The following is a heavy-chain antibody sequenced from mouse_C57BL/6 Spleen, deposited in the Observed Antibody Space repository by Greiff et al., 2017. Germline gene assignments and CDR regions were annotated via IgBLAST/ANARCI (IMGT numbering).Heavy chain of an antibody. V-gene: IGHV1-50*01. CDR3: ERKAHYFDY. Sequence: QVQLQQPGAELVKPGASVKLSCKASGYTFTSYWMQWVKQRPGQGLEWIGEIDPSDSYTNYNQKFKGKATLTVDTSSSTAYMQLSSLSSEDSADYYCERKAHYFDYWGQGTTLTVSS. CDR2: IDPSDSYT. J-gene: IGHJ2*01. CDR1: GYTFTSYW.